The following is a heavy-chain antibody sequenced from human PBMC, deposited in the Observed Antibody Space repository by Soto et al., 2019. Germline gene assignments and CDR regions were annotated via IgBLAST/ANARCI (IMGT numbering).Heavy chain of an antibody. CDR3: VRDWSLYGMDV. V-gene: IGHV3-30-3*01. CDR1: GFTFSSYA. J-gene: IGHJ6*02. CDR2: ISYDGSNK. Sequence: QVQLVESGGGVVQPGRSLRLSCAASGFTFSSYAMHWVRQAPGKGLEWVAVISYDGSNKYYADSVKGRFTISRDNSKNTLYLQMNSLRAEDTAVYYCVRDWSLYGMDVWGQGTTVTVSS.